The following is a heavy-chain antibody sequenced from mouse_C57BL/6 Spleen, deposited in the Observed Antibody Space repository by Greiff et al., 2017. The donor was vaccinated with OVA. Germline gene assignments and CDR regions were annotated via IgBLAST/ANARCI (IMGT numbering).Heavy chain of an antibody. CDR2: ISSGGDYI. Sequence: EVMLVESGEGLVKPGGSLKLSCAASGFTFSSYAMSWVRQTPEKRLEWVAYISSGGDYIYYADTVKGRFTISRDNARNTLYLQMSSLKSEDTAMYYCTSYYSNYAWFAYWGQGTLVTVSA. V-gene: IGHV5-9-1*02. D-gene: IGHD2-5*01. CDR3: TSYYSNYAWFAY. CDR1: GFTFSSYA. J-gene: IGHJ3*01.